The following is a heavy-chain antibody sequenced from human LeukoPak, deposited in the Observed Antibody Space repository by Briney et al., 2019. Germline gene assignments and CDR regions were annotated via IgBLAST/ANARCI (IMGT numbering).Heavy chain of an antibody. Sequence: PSETLSLTCAVYGGSFSGYYWSWIRQPPGKGLEWIGEINHSGSTNYNPSLKSRVTISVDTSKNQFSLKLSSVTAADTAVYYCARGTAAAGYDYYYYYYMDVWGEGTTVTVSS. J-gene: IGHJ6*03. CDR3: ARGTAAAGYDYYYYYYMDV. D-gene: IGHD6-13*01. V-gene: IGHV4-34*01. CDR2: INHSGST. CDR1: GGSFSGYY.